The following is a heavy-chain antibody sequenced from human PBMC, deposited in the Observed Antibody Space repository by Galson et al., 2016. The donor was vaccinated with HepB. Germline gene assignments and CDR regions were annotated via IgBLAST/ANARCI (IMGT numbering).Heavy chain of an antibody. Sequence: FTFSDYYMSWVRQAPGKGLEWVSYISSSGDTIYYADSVKGRVTISRDNAKNSLYLQMNILRAEDTAVYYCARILYYYYGMDVWGQGTTVTVSS. CDR1: FTFSDYY. CDR2: ISSSGDTI. J-gene: IGHJ6*02. V-gene: IGHV3-11*01. CDR3: ARILYYYYGMDV.